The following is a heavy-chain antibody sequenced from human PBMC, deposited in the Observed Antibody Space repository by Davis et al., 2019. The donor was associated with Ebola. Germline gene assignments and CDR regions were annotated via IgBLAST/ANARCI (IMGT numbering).Heavy chain of an antibody. CDR1: RYTLPRHD. CDR2: ISAYNGNT. V-gene: IGHV1-18*01. CDR3: ARGRYSSSSSYYYYGMDV. D-gene: IGHD6-6*01. Sequence: AASVHVSRQASRYTLPRHDISGVRQAPGQGLEWRGWISAYNGNTNYAQKLQGRVTLTTNTSTSTAYMEVRSLRYDDTAVEYCARGRYSSSSSYYYYGMDVWGQGTTVTVSS. J-gene: IGHJ6*02.